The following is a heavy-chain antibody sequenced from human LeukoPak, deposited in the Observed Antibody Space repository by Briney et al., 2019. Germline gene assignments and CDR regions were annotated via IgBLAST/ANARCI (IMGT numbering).Heavy chain of an antibody. V-gene: IGHV4-4*07. J-gene: IGHJ4*02. Sequence: SETLSLTCTVSGGSISSYYWSWIRQPAGKGLEWIGRIYTSGSTNYNPSLKSRVTMSVDTSKNQSSLKLSSVTAADTAVYYCAREGYSYGYPSTFDYWGQGTLVTVSS. CDR2: IYTSGST. CDR3: AREGYSYGYPSTFDY. CDR1: GGSISSYY. D-gene: IGHD5-18*01.